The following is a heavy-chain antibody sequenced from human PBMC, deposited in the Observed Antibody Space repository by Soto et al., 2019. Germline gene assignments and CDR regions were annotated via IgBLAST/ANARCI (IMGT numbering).Heavy chain of an antibody. CDR3: ARLIPYCGGDCYSVGAFDI. D-gene: IGHD2-21*02. V-gene: IGHV4-39*01. J-gene: IGHJ3*02. CDR2: VYHSGRA. Sequence: KPSETLSLTCTVSGGSITSRDIYWGWIRQSPGKGLEWIGTVYHSGRAYYNPSLRSRVTMSVDTSKNEFSVNLNFVTAADTAVYYCARLIPYCGGDCYSVGAFDIWGQGTMVTVS. CDR1: GGSITSRDIY.